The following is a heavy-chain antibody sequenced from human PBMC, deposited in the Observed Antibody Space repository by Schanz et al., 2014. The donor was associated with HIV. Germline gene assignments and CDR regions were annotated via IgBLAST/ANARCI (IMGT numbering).Heavy chain of an antibody. J-gene: IGHJ5*01. CDR1: GFTFNNYA. CDR3: ARDATGYSGYDS. D-gene: IGHD5-12*01. Sequence: EVQLLEFGGGLVRPGESLRLSCLASGFTFNNYAMSWVRQAPGKGLEWVGRSRNKPNSYTTEYAASVKGRFTISRDDSKKSLYLQMSALKTEDTAVYYCARDATGYSGYDSWGQGTLVTVSS. V-gene: IGHV3-72*01. CDR2: SRNKPNSYTT.